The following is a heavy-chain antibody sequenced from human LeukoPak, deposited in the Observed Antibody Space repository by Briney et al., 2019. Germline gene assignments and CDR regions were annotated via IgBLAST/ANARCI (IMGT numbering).Heavy chain of an antibody. J-gene: IGHJ5*02. CDR2: IYYSGST. D-gene: IGHD4-11*01. V-gene: IGHV4-59*13. CDR3: ARNPHGLQYVYNWFDP. Sequence: SETLSLTCTVSGGSISSYYWSWIRRPPGKGLEWIGYIYYSGSTNYNPSLKSRVTISVDTSKNQFSLRLSSVTAADTAVYYCARNPHGLQYVYNWFDPWGQGTLVTVSS. CDR1: GGSISSYY.